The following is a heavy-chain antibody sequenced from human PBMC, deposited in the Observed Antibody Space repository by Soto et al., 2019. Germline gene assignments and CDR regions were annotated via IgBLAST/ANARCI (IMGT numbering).Heavy chain of an antibody. D-gene: IGHD1-1*01. J-gene: IGHJ4*02. CDR1: GYTFSDYY. V-gene: IGHV1-2*02. CDR2: INPNSGGT. Sequence: ASVKVSCKAAGYTFSDYYIHWVRQAPGQGLEWMGWINPNSGGTKYAPKFQGGVTMTRDTSITTAYMELSRLRSGDTAVYYCAREPATAKPEGVDFWGQGTLVTVSS. CDR3: AREPATAKPEGVDF.